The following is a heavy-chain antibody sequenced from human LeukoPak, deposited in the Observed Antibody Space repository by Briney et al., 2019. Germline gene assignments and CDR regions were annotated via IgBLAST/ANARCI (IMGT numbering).Heavy chain of an antibody. D-gene: IGHD1/OR15-1a*01. CDR1: GFTFSSYS. V-gene: IGHV3-21*04. CDR2: ISRTSTYK. CDR3: AKGTKPVMTIPDY. J-gene: IGHJ4*02. Sequence: PGGSLRLSCEASGFTFSSYSMNWVRQAPGKGLEWVSSISRTSTYKHYADSVKGRFTISRDNAKNSLYLQMNSLRAEDTAMYYCAKGTKPVMTIPDYWGQGILVTVSS.